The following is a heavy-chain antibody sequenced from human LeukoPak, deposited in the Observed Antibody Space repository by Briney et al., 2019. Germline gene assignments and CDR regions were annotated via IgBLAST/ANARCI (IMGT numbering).Heavy chain of an antibody. J-gene: IGHJ4*02. CDR1: GFTFSSYA. V-gene: IGHV3-23*01. Sequence: GGSLRLSCAASGFTFSSYAMNWVRQAPGKGLEWVSVISGSGTSTYYADSVKGRFTISRDNSKNTLYLQMNSLRAEDTAVYYCASNMVRGVTTFDYWGQGTLVTVSS. CDR2: ISGSGTST. CDR3: ASNMVRGVTTFDY. D-gene: IGHD3-10*01.